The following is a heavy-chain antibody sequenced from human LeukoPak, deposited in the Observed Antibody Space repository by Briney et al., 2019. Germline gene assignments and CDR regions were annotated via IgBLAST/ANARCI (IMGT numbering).Heavy chain of an antibody. D-gene: IGHD6-6*01. V-gene: IGHV1-2*02. CDR3: ARDLGVTVRPFSLFY. J-gene: IGHJ4*02. CDR1: GYTFTAYY. CDR2: INPNSGVT. Sequence: ASVKVSCKASGYTFTAYYMHWVRQAPGHGPEWMGWINPNSGVTNYAQKFQGRVIMTSDTSISTAYMEFSRLRSDDTAMYYCARDLGVTVRPFSLFYWGQGTLVTVSS.